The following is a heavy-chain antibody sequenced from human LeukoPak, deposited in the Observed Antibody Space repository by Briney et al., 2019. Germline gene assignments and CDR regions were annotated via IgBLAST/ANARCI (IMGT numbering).Heavy chain of an antibody. CDR2: IYSGGST. V-gene: IGHV3-66*01. CDR1: GGSFSGYY. Sequence: ETLSLTCAVYGGSFSGYYMSWVRQAPGKGLEWVSVIYSGGSTYYADSVKGRFTISRDNSRNTLYLQMNSLRVEDTALYYCAKDGDTVSGTYYFDMDVWGKGTTVTISS. J-gene: IGHJ6*03. D-gene: IGHD1-26*01. CDR3: AKDGDTVSGTYYFDMDV.